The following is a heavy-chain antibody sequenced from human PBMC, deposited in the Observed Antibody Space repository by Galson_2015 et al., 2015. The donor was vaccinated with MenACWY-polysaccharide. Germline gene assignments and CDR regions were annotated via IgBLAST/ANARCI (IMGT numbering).Heavy chain of an antibody. J-gene: IGHJ4*02. CDR2: ISSGGTI. V-gene: IGHV3-48*02. Sequence: RQAPGKGLEWVSYISSGGTIYYADSVKGRFTISRDNAKNSLYLQMNSLRDDDTAVYYCARVLKGLVGATPDYWGQGTLVTVSS. CDR3: ARVLKGLVGATPDY. D-gene: IGHD1-26*01.